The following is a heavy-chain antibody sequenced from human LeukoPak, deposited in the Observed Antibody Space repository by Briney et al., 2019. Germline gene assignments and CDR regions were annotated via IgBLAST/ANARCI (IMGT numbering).Heavy chain of an antibody. D-gene: IGHD6-19*01. Sequence: ASVKVSCKVSGYTLTELSMHWVRQAPGKGLEWMGGFDPEDGETIYAQKFQGRVTMTEDTSTDTAYMELSSLRSEDTAVYYCATLGIAVAGYHYYGMDVWGQGTTVTVSS. CDR2: FDPEDGET. J-gene: IGHJ6*02. CDR1: GYTLTELS. CDR3: ATLGIAVAGYHYYGMDV. V-gene: IGHV1-24*01.